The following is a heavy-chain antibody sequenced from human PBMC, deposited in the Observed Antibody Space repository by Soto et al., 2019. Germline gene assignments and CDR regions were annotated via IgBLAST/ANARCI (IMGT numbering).Heavy chain of an antibody. Sequence: ASVKVSCKVSGYTLTELSMHWVRQAPGKGLEWMGGFDPEDGETIYAQKFQGRVTMTEDTSTDTAYMELSSLRSEDTAVYYCATDRRSSTSYNWFDPWGQGTLVTVSS. CDR1: GYTLTELS. CDR3: ATDRRSSTSYNWFDP. CDR2: FDPEDGET. D-gene: IGHD2-2*01. V-gene: IGHV1-24*01. J-gene: IGHJ5*02.